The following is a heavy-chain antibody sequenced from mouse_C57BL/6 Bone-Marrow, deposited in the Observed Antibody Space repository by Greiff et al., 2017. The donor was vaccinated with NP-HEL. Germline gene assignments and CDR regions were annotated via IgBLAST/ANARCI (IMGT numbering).Heavy chain of an antibody. CDR3: ARAAYGNYPYAMDY. CDR2: INYDGSST. V-gene: IGHV5-16*01. J-gene: IGHJ4*01. D-gene: IGHD2-1*01. Sequence: EVMLVESEGGLVQPGSSMKLSCTASGFTFSDYYMAWVRQVPEKGLEWVANINYDGSSTYYLDSLKSRFIISRDNAKNILYLQMSSLKSEDTATYYCARAAYGNYPYAMDYWGQGTSVTVSS. CDR1: GFTFSDYY.